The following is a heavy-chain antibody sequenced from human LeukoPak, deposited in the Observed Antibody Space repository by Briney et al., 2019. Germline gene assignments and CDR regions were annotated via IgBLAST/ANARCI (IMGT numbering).Heavy chain of an antibody. CDR2: IYYSGST. CDR3: ARYITMVRGGNHNWFDP. D-gene: IGHD3-10*01. J-gene: IGHJ5*02. CDR1: GGSISSSSYY. Sequence: PSETLSLTCTVSGGSISSSSYYWGWIRQPPGKGLEWIGSIYYSGSTNYNPSLKSRVTISVDKSKNQFSLKLSSVTAADTAVYYCARYITMVRGGNHNWFDPWGQGTLVTVSS. V-gene: IGHV4-39*07.